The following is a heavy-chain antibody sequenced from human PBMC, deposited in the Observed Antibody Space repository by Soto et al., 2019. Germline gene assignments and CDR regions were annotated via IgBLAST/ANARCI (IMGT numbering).Heavy chain of an antibody. CDR2: ISSSSSYI. D-gene: IGHD3-3*01. CDR3: ARASNLYDFWSGYLGY. Sequence: PGGSLRLSCAASGFTFSSYSMNWVRQAPGKGLEWVSSISSSSSYIYYADSVKGRFTISRDNAKNSLYLQMNSLRAEDTAVYYCARASNLYDFWSGYLGYWGQGTMVTVYS. CDR1: GFTFSSYS. J-gene: IGHJ4*02. V-gene: IGHV3-21*01.